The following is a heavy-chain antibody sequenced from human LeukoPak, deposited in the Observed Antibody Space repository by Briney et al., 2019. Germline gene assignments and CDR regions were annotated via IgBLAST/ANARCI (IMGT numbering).Heavy chain of an antibody. CDR3: ARDRYSGSYPLDY. Sequence: PGGSLRLSCAASGFTFSTFAMIWVRQPPGKGLEWVSLIYSGGSTYYADSVTGRFTISRDNSKNTLYLQMNSLRVEDTAVYYCARDRYSGSYPLDYWGQGTLVTVSS. CDR2: IYSGGST. V-gene: IGHV3-66*01. J-gene: IGHJ4*02. D-gene: IGHD1-26*01. CDR1: GFTFSTFA.